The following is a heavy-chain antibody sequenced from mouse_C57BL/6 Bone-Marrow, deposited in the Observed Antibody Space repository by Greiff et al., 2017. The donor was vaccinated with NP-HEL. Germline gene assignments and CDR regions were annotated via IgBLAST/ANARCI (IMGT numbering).Heavy chain of an antibody. CDR1: GFTFSDYY. Sequence: EVQVVESEGGLVQPGSSMKLSCTASGFTFSDYYMAWVRQVPEKGLEWVANINYDGSSTYYLDSLKSRFIISRDNAKNILYLQMSSLKSEDTATYYCAREDDGYHWFAYWGQGTLVTVSA. CDR3: AREDDGYHWFAY. D-gene: IGHD2-3*01. CDR2: INYDGSST. J-gene: IGHJ3*01. V-gene: IGHV5-16*01.